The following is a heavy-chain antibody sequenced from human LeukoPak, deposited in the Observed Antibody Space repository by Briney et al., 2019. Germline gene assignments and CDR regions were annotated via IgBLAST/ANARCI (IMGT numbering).Heavy chain of an antibody. J-gene: IGHJ4*02. CDR1: GGTFTSYG. Sequence: ASVKVSCKASGGTFTSYGISWVRQAPGQGLQWMGWISAYNGNTNYAQKLQGRVTMTTDTSTSTAYMELRSLRSDDTAVYYCARDRWDVVVVAATPFDYWGQGTLVTVSS. CDR3: ARDRWDVVVVAATPFDY. CDR2: ISAYNGNT. V-gene: IGHV1-18*01. D-gene: IGHD2-15*01.